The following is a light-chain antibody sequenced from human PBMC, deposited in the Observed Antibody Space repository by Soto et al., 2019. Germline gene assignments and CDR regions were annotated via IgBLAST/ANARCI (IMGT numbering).Light chain of an antibody. V-gene: IGLV2-23*02. Sequence: QSVLTQPASVSGSPGQSITISCTRASSDVGSYNFVSWYQQHPGEVPKVLIYEVSKRPSGVSDRFSGSKSGNTASLTISGLQAEDESDYYCCADAGRSTYVFGTGTKVNVL. CDR3: CADAGRSTYV. J-gene: IGLJ1*01. CDR2: EVS. CDR1: SSDVGSYNF.